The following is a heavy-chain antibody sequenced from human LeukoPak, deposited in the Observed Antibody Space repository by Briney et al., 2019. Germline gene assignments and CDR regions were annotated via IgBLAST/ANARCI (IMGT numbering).Heavy chain of an antibody. CDR2: IYYGGST. D-gene: IGHD3-22*01. Sequence: PSETLSLTCSVSGDSINSNYWSWMRQPPGKGLEWIGYIYYGGSTNYNPSLKSRVSMSVDTSKNQFSLNLSSVTAADTAVYHCARGVGGYDGNTYYYDSSGYYYFDYWGQGTLVTVSS. CDR3: ARGVGGYDGNTYYYDSSGYYYFDY. J-gene: IGHJ4*02. V-gene: IGHV4-59*01. CDR1: GDSINSNY.